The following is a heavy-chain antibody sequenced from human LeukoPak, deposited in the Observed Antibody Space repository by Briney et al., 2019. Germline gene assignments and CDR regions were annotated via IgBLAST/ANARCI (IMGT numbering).Heavy chain of an antibody. V-gene: IGHV1-69*04. CDR2: IIPILGIA. J-gene: IGHJ4*02. Sequence: SVKVSCKASGGTFSSYAISWVRQAPGQGLEWMGRIIPILGIANYAQKFQGRVTITADKSTSTAYMELSSLRSEDTAVYYCATGKEGGYSYGYDYWGQGTLVTVSS. CDR3: ATGKEGGYSYGYDY. D-gene: IGHD5-18*01. CDR1: GGTFSSYA.